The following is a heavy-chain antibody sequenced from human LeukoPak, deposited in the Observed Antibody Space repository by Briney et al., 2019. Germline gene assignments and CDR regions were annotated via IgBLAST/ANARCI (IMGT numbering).Heavy chain of an antibody. V-gene: IGHV1-2*06. CDR1: GYTFTGYY. Sequence: ASVRVSCKASGYTFTGYYMHWVRQAPGQWLEWMGRINPNSGGTNYAQKFQGRVTMTRDTSISTAYMELSRLRSDDTAVYYCARRDYVWGSYRYPSNGMDVWGQGTTVTVSS. CDR3: ARRDYVWGSYRYPSNGMDV. J-gene: IGHJ6*02. D-gene: IGHD3-16*02. CDR2: INPNSGGT.